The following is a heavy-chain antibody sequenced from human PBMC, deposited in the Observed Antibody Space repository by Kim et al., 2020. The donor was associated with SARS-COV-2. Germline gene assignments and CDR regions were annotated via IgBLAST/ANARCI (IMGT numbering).Heavy chain of an antibody. J-gene: IGHJ4*02. D-gene: IGHD6-25*01. CDR2: INHSGST. CDR1: GGSFSGYY. Sequence: SETLSLTCAVYGGSFSGYYWSWIRQPPGKGLEWIGEINHSGSTNYNPSLKSRVTISVDTSKNQFSLKLSSVTAADTAVYYCARGSSYSSEQSSYYFDYWGQGTLVTVSS. V-gene: IGHV4-34*01. CDR3: ARGSSYSSEQSSYYFDY.